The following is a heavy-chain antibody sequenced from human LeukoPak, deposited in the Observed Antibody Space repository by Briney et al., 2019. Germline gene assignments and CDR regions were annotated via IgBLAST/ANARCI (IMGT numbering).Heavy chain of an antibody. CDR2: IYYSGST. CDR1: GGSISSNSYN. V-gene: IGHV4-39*06. CDR3: ARGRQWGVTVIVRRETYYFDN. Sequence: PSETLSLTCTVSGGSISSNSYNWGWIRQPPGTGLEWIGSIYYSGSTYYNPSLKSRVTISVDTSKSQFPLKLNSVTAADTAVYYCARGRQWGVTVIVRRETYYFDNWGQGTLVTVSS. J-gene: IGHJ4*02. D-gene: IGHD3-22*01.